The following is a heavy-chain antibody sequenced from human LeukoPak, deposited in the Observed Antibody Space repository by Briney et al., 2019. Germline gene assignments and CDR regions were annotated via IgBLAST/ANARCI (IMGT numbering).Heavy chain of an antibody. CDR2: ISHSENA. D-gene: IGHD4/OR15-4a*01. CDR3: ARQVARDYRVALDY. Sequence: SGTLSLTCTVYGGSINVFYWSWIRQPPGKGLEWSGYISHSENANYNHSPKSRVTVSLDTSQNQFSLRLSSVTAADTAVYYCARQVARDYRVALDYWGQGILVTVSS. CDR1: GGSINVFY. V-gene: IGHV4-59*08. J-gene: IGHJ4*02.